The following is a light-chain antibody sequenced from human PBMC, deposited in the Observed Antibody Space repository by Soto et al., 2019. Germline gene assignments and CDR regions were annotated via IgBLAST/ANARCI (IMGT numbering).Light chain of an antibody. Sequence: TVMTQSPVTVSVSPGERASLSCRASQSVSSSLAWYQQKPGQGPRLLIYGASTRATGIPARFSGSGSGTEFTLTISSLQSEDFAVYYCQQYNNWPRTLGQGTRLEIK. CDR2: GAS. CDR1: QSVSSS. V-gene: IGKV3-15*01. J-gene: IGKJ5*01. CDR3: QQYNNWPRT.